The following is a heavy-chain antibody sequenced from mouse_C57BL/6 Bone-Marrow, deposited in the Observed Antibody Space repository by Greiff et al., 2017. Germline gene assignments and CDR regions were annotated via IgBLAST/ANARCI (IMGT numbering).Heavy chain of an antibody. CDR3: ARSGDAPDY. Sequence: QVQLQQPGAELVKPGASVKLSCKASGYTFTSYWMQWVKQRPGQGLEWIGEIDPSDSYTNYNQKFKGKATLTVDTSSSTAYMQLSSLTSEDSAVYYCARSGDAPDYWGQGTTLTVSS. J-gene: IGHJ2*01. D-gene: IGHD2-13*01. CDR2: IDPSDSYT. CDR1: GYTFTSYW. V-gene: IGHV1-50*01.